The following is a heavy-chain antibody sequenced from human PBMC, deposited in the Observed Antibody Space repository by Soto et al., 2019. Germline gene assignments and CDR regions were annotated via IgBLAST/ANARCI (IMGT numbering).Heavy chain of an antibody. D-gene: IGHD6-13*01. V-gene: IGHV1-69*02. Sequence: QVQLVQSGAEVKKPGSSVKVSCKASGGTFSSYTISWVRQAPGQGLEWMGRIIPILGIANYAQKFQGRVTITADKSTSTAYMELGSLGSEDTAGYYCAGGAAGTGGGFDPWGQGTLVTVSS. CDR1: GGTFSSYT. CDR2: IIPILGIA. CDR3: AGGAAGTGGGFDP. J-gene: IGHJ5*02.